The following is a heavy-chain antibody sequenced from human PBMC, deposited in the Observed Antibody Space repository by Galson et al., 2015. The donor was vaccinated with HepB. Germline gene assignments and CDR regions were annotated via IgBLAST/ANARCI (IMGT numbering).Heavy chain of an antibody. CDR3: VRDPIRKGDAYVNFDF. V-gene: IGHV3-7*03. Sequence: SLRLSCAASGFTFSRYWMSWVRQVPGKGLEWVGNINQDGSVKYFGDSMKGRCTFSRDNAKNLLFLQMNSLRADDTAVYYCVRDPIRKGDAYVNFDFWGRGTLVTVSS. D-gene: IGHD3-10*02. CDR1: GFTFSRYW. J-gene: IGHJ4*02. CDR2: INQDGSVK.